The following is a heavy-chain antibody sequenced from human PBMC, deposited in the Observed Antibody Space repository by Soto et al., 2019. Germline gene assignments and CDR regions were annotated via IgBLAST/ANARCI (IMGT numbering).Heavy chain of an antibody. CDR2: ISRKGNNI. CDR1: GFTLTSYD. CDR3: VKEEIVVVGGFDY. V-gene: IGHV3-64D*06. Sequence: AGSLRLSCSASGFTLTSYDMHWVRQAPGKGLEYVSGISRKGNNIYYADSVKGRFTISRDSFKDTLFLQMTSLSAEDTAVYYCVKEEIVVVGGFDYWGQGT. D-gene: IGHD1-26*01. J-gene: IGHJ4*02.